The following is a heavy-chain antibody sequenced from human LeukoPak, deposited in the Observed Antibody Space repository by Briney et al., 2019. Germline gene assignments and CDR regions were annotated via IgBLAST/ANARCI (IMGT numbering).Heavy chain of an antibody. D-gene: IGHD3-3*01. CDR2: INPNSGGT. CDR3: ARSGSGYFFIDY. CDR1: GYTFTGYY. J-gene: IGHJ4*02. V-gene: IGHV1-2*02. Sequence: ASVKVSCKASGYTFTGYYMHWVRQAPGQGLEWMGWINPNSGGTNYAQKLQGRVTMTRDTSISTDYMELSRLRAGDTAVYYCARSGSGYFFIDYWGQGTLVTVSS.